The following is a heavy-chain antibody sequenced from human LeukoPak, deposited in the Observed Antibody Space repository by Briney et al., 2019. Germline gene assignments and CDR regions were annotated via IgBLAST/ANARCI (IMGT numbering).Heavy chain of an antibody. CDR2: INAGNGNT. CDR3: ARDGRRSSGSSHDPYYFDY. V-gene: IGHV1-3*01. D-gene: IGHD1-26*01. J-gene: IGHJ4*02. Sequence: ASVRVSCKASGYTFTSYAMHWVRQAPGQRLEWMGWINAGNGNTKYSQKFQGRVTITRDTSASTAYMELSSLRSEDTAVYYCARDGRRSSGSSHDPYYFDYWGQGTLVTVSS. CDR1: GYTFTSYA.